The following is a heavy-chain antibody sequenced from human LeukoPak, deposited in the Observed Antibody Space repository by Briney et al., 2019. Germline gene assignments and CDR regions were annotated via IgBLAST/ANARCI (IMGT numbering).Heavy chain of an antibody. CDR2: ISYDGSNK. Sequence: SCKASGGTFSSYAMHWVRQAPGKGLEWVAVISYDGSNKYYADSVKGRFTISRDNSKNTLYLQMNSLRAEDTAVYYCARTADDFWSGYYTHYFDYWGQGTLVTVSS. D-gene: IGHD3-3*01. V-gene: IGHV3-30*04. CDR3: ARTADDFWSGYYTHYFDY. CDR1: GGTFSSYA. J-gene: IGHJ4*02.